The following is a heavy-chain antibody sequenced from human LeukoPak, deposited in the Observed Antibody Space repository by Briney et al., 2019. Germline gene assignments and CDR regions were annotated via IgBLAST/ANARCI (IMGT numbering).Heavy chain of an antibody. V-gene: IGHV4-28*03. CDR3: ARAGVLGFDI. D-gene: IGHD3-16*01. J-gene: IGHJ3*02. CDR1: GYSISSSNW. CDR2: IYYTGST. Sequence: SDTLSLTCAVSGYSISSSNWWGWIRQPPGKGLEWIGYIYYTGSTYYNPSLKSRVTMSVDTSKNQFSLKVSSVTAVDTAVYFWARAGVLGFDIWGQGTMVTVSS.